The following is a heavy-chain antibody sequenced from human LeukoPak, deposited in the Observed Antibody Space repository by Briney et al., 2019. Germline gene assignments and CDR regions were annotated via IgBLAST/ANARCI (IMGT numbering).Heavy chain of an antibody. Sequence: GGSLRLSCAASGFTFSTSNMNWVRQTPEKGLEWVSTITPGGSNMYYHDSVKGRFTISRDNAKNLLFLQMNSLRAEDTAVYYCARDAGEYYYDSSGYTDYWGQGTLVTVSS. CDR3: ARDAGEYYYDSSGYTDY. CDR2: ITPGGSNM. V-gene: IGHV3-21*01. D-gene: IGHD3-22*01. CDR1: GFTFSTSN. J-gene: IGHJ4*02.